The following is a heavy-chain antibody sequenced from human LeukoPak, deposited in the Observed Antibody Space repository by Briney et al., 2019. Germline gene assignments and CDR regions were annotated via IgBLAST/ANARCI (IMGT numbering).Heavy chain of an antibody. D-gene: IGHD3-3*01. Sequence: GGSLRLSCAASGFTFSSYWMSWVRQAPGKGLEWVANIKQDGSEKYYVDSVKGRITISRDNAKNSLYLQMNSLRAEDTAVYYCARDGDFWSGYFFPGDYWGQGTLVTVSS. CDR1: GFTFSSYW. CDR3: ARDGDFWSGYFFPGDY. CDR2: IKQDGSEK. J-gene: IGHJ4*02. V-gene: IGHV3-7*01.